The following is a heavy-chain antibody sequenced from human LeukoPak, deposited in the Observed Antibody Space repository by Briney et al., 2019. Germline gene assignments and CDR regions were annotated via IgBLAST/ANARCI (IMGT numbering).Heavy chain of an antibody. J-gene: IGHJ5*02. CDR1: GFTFSSYA. V-gene: IGHV3-74*01. CDR3: ARGKLYDFWSGYQSPYNWFDP. Sequence: GGSLRLSCAASGFTFSSYAMHWVRQAPGKGLVWVSRINSDGSSTSYADSVKGRFTISRDNAKNTLYLQMNSLRAEDTAVYYCARGKLYDFWSGYQSPYNWFDPWGQGTLVTVSS. D-gene: IGHD3-3*01. CDR2: INSDGSST.